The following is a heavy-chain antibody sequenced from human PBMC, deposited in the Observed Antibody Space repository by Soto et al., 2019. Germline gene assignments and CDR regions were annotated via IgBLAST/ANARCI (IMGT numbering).Heavy chain of an antibody. J-gene: IGHJ2*01. CDR2: ISGSGGST. V-gene: IGHV3-23*01. CDR1: GFTFSSYA. D-gene: IGHD2-2*01. CDR3: AIGGYCSSTSCYDLGWYFDL. Sequence: GGSLRLSCAASGFTFSSYAMSWVRQAPGKGLEWVSAISGSGGSTYYADSVKGRFTISRDNSKNTLYLQMNSLRAEDTAVYYCAIGGYCSSTSCYDLGWYFDLWGRGTLVTVSS.